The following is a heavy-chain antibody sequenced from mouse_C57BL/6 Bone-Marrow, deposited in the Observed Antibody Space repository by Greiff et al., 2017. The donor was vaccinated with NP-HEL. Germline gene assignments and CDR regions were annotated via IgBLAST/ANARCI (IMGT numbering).Heavy chain of an antibody. J-gene: IGHJ2*01. Sequence: VQLQQSGPVLVKPGASVKMSCKASGYTFTDYYMNWVKQSHGKSLEWIGVINPYNGGTSYNQQFKGKATLTVDKSSSTAYMELNSLTSEDSAVYYCAARDYDYDGLLGYWGQGTTLTVSS. CDR3: AARDYDYDGLLGY. D-gene: IGHD2-4*01. V-gene: IGHV1-19*01. CDR2: INPYNGGT. CDR1: GYTFTDYY.